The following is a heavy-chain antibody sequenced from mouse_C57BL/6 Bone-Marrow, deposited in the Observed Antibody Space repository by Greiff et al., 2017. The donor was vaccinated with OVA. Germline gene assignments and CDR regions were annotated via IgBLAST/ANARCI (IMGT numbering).Heavy chain of an antibody. CDR3: ARMWLLQAMDY. CDR1: GFSLSTFGMG. V-gene: IGHV8-8*01. Sequence: QVTLKVSGAGILQPSQTLSLSCSFSGFSLSTFGMGVGWIRQPSGKGLEWLAHIWWDDAKYYNPALRSRLTISKYTSKNQVFLKIANVDTADTATDYCARMWLLQAMDYWGQGTSVTVSA. CDR2: IWWDDAK. J-gene: IGHJ4*01. D-gene: IGHD2-3*01.